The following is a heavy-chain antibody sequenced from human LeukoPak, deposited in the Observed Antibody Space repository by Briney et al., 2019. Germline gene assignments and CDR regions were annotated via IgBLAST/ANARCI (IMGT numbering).Heavy chain of an antibody. V-gene: IGHV3-21*01. CDR1: GFTFSSYS. CDR2: ISSSSSYI. J-gene: IGHJ4*02. D-gene: IGHD2-2*01. Sequence: GGSLRLSCAASGFTFSSYSMNWVRQAPGKGLEWVSSISSSSSYIYYADSVKGRFTISRDNAKNSLYLQMNSLRAEDTAVYYCTTSGPRYCSSTSCYDYWGQGTLVTVSS. CDR3: TTSGPRYCSSTSCYDY.